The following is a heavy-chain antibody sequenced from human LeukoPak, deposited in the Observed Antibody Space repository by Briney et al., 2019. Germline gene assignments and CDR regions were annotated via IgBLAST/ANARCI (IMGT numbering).Heavy chain of an antibody. J-gene: IGHJ4*02. CDR3: AAVDTAMLSFDY. CDR1: GFTFSSYS. CDR2: IYYSGST. D-gene: IGHD5-18*01. V-gene: IGHV4-59*01. Sequence: GSLRLSCAASGFTFSSYSMNWVRQAPGKGLEWIGYIYYSGSTNYNPSLKSRVTISVDTSKNQFSLKLSSVTAADTAVYYCAAVDTAMLSFDYWGQGTLVTVSS.